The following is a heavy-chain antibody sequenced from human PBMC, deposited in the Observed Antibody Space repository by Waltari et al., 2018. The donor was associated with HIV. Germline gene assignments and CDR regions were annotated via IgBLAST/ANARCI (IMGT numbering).Heavy chain of an antibody. D-gene: IGHD4-17*01. V-gene: IGHV5-51*01. CDR3: ARRKGDYRTAFDI. Sequence: EEKLVQSGAEVKEPGESLKISCKSLGNNFAGYWVGWVRQMPGKGLEWMGVIYPGDSDAVHSPSFQGRFIMSTDSSISTVYLQWSSLRASDTAMYYCARRKGDYRTAFDIWGQGTMVTASS. CDR2: IYPGDSDA. CDR1: GNNFAGYW. J-gene: IGHJ3*02.